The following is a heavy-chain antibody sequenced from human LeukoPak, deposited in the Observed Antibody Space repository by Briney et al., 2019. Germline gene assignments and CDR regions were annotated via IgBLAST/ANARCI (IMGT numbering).Heavy chain of an antibody. J-gene: IGHJ4*02. Sequence: GGSLRLSCAAFGFTFSNYWMTWVRQAPGKGLEWVASIKQDGGETYYVDSVKGRFTFSRDNAKNSVYLRMSSPRAEDTAVYYCTRDKSAGADTGSSFYYWGQGALVTVSS. CDR2: IKQDGGET. D-gene: IGHD3-10*01. CDR3: TRDKSAGADTGSSFYY. V-gene: IGHV3-7*03. CDR1: GFTFSNYW.